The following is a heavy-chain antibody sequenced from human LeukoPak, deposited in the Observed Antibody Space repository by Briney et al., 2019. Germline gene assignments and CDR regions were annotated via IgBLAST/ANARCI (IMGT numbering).Heavy chain of an antibody. J-gene: IGHJ6*03. Sequence: GGSLRLSCAASAFTFSSHGMNWVRQAPGKGLEWVSVIYSGGSTYYADSVKGRFTISRDNSKNTLYLQMNSLRAEDTAVYYCATGYSSSWYTHYYYMDVWGKGTTVTVSS. CDR1: AFTFSSHG. CDR2: IYSGGST. V-gene: IGHV3-66*02. D-gene: IGHD6-13*01. CDR3: ATGYSSSWYTHYYYMDV.